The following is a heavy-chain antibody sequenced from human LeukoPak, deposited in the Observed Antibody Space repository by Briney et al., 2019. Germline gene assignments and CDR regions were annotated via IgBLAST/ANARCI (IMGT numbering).Heavy chain of an antibody. V-gene: IGHV5-51*01. CDR3: ARRNYYDSSGYDY. D-gene: IGHD3-22*01. CDR1: GYSFTSYW. CDR2: IYPGDSDT. Sequence: GESLKISCKGSGYSFTSYWNGWVRQMPGKGLEWMGIIYPGDSDTRYSPSFQGQVTISADKSISTAYLQWSSLKASDTAMYYCARRNYYDSSGYDYWGQGTLVTVSS. J-gene: IGHJ4*02.